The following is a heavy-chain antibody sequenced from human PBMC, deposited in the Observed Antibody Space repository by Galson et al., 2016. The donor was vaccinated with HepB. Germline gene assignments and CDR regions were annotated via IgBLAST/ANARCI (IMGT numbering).Heavy chain of an antibody. Sequence: PALVKPTQTLTLTCTLSGVSLNNNAMAVGWIRQPPGKALEWLTLLYSNDDKRYSPSLRSRVTITRDTSKNQVVLTMTNLDPLDTATYFCAHSKRLGVFTLVYSWGQGTLVTVSS. CDR2: LYSNDDK. CDR1: GVSLNNNAMA. V-gene: IGHV2-5*01. CDR3: AHSKRLGVFTLVYS. D-gene: IGHD1-1*01. J-gene: IGHJ4*02.